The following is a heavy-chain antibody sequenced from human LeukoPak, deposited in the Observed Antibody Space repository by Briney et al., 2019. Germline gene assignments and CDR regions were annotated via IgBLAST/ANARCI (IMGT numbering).Heavy chain of an antibody. D-gene: IGHD2-15*01. J-gene: IGHJ4*02. V-gene: IGHV4-30-4*08. CDR2: IYYSGST. Sequence: PSETLSLTCTVSGGSISSGDYYWSWIRQPPGKGLEWIGYIYYSGSTYYNPSLKSRVTISVDTSKNQFSLKLSSVTAADTAVYYCAREGSLLAFDYWGQGTLVTVSS. CDR1: GGSISSGDYY. CDR3: AREGSLLAFDY.